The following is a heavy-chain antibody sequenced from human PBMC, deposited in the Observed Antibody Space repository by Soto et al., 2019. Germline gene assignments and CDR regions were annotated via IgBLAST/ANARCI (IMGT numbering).Heavy chain of an antibody. Sequence: GGSLRLSCPASGGNFSSYVMHWVRQAPGKGLEWVAVISYDGSNKYYADSVKGRSTISRDNSKNTLYLQMNSLRAEDTAVYYCAKDLSTGYSSSWYSVYYYYVMDVWGQGTTVTVSS. V-gene: IGHV3-30*18. CDR1: GGNFSSYV. CDR2: ISYDGSNK. J-gene: IGHJ6*02. D-gene: IGHD6-13*01. CDR3: AKDLSTGYSSSWYSVYYYYVMDV.